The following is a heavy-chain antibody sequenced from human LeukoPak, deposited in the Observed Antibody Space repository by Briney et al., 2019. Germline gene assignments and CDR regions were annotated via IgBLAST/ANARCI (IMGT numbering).Heavy chain of an antibody. J-gene: IGHJ6*02. Sequence: NTSETLSLTCAVSGGSISSSNWWSWVRQPPGKGLEWIGEIYHSGSTNYNPSLKSRVTISVDKSKNQFSLKLSSVTAADTAVYYCARVIQDFWSGYGAFLGMDVWGQGTTVTVSS. CDR2: IYHSGST. V-gene: IGHV4-4*02. CDR3: ARVIQDFWSGYGAFLGMDV. CDR1: GGSISSSNW. D-gene: IGHD3-3*01.